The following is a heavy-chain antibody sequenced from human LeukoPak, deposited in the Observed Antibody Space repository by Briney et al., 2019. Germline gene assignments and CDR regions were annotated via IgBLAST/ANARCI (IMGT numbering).Heavy chain of an antibody. CDR2: FDPEDGET. CDR1: GYILTELS. Sequence: ASVKVSCKVSGYILTELSMHWVRQAPGKGLEWMGGFDPEDGETTYAQKFQGRVTMTEDTSTDTAYMELSSLRSEDTAVYYCATERPGIAAAGTLNWFDPWGQGTLVTVSS. J-gene: IGHJ5*02. D-gene: IGHD6-13*01. CDR3: ATERPGIAAAGTLNWFDP. V-gene: IGHV1-24*01.